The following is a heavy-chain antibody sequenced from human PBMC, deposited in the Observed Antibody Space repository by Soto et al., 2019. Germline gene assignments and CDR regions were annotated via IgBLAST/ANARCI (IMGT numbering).Heavy chain of an antibody. J-gene: IGHJ5*02. CDR1: GGSISSRNYY. D-gene: IGHD2-2*01. V-gene: IGHV4-61*05. CDR3: ARRVPAASRGNWFDP. Sequence: SETLSLTCTVSGGSISSRNYYWGRLHQCPGKGLEWIGYIYYSGSTNYNPSLKSRVTISVDTSKNQFSLKLSSVTAADTAVSYCARRVPAASRGNWFDPWGQGTLVTVSS. CDR2: IYYSGST.